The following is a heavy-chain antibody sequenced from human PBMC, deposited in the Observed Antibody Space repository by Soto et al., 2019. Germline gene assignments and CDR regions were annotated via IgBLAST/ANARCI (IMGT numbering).Heavy chain of an antibody. V-gene: IGHV3-21*01. Sequence: GGSLRLSCAASGFTFSSYSMNWVRQAPGKGLEWVSSISSSSSYIYYADSVKGRFTISRDNAKNSLYLQMNSLRAEDTAVYYCARADTYYYDSSGYYYGYWGQGTLVTVSS. CDR3: ARADTYYYDSSGYYYGY. D-gene: IGHD3-22*01. CDR2: ISSSSSYI. CDR1: GFTFSSYS. J-gene: IGHJ4*02.